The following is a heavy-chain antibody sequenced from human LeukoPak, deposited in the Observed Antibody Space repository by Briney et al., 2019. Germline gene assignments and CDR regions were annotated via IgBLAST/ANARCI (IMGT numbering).Heavy chain of an antibody. V-gene: IGHV3-15*01. CDR1: GFNFKNAW. J-gene: IGHJ3*02. CDR3: RGVTSSEFDI. CDR2: IKTKTDGGIR. Sequence: PGGSLRLSCGASGFNFKNAWMTWVRQAPGKGLEWVGRIKTKTDGGIRDYATSVKGRFTISRDDSNNKVYLQMNNLQTEDTAVYYCRGVTSSEFDIWGQGTMVTVSS. D-gene: IGHD2-21*02.